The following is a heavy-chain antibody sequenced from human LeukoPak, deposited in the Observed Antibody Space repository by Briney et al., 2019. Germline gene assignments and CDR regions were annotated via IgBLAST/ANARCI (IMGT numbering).Heavy chain of an antibody. D-gene: IGHD4-11*01. CDR3: TRLQEGAFDI. Sequence: GGSLRLSCAASGFTFSGSAMHWVRQASGKGLEWVGHIRREGDTYATAYAASVSSRFTISRDDSKNTAYLQMNSLKSEDTAVYYCTRLQEGAFDIWGQGTMVTVSS. CDR1: GFTFSGSA. V-gene: IGHV3-73*01. CDR2: IRREGDTYAT. J-gene: IGHJ3*02.